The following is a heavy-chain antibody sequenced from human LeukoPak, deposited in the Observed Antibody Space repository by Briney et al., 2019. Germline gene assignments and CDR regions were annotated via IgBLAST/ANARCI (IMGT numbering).Heavy chain of an antibody. Sequence: ASVKVSCKASGYTFTSNYIHWVRQAPGQGLEWMGMIYPRDGSTSYAQKFQGRVTVTRDTSTSTVYMELSSLRSEDTAVYYCARGGKQQLVQYYFDYWGQGTLVTVSS. CDR3: ARGGKQQLVQYYFDY. CDR1: GYTFTSNY. CDR2: IYPRDGST. V-gene: IGHV1-46*01. D-gene: IGHD6-13*01. J-gene: IGHJ4*02.